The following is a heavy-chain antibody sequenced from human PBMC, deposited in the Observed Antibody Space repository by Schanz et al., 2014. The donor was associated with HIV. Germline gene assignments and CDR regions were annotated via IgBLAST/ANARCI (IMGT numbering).Heavy chain of an antibody. CDR2: IVSSGGDT. CDR1: GFLFSSYG. Sequence: EVQLLESGGGLVQPGGSLRLSCAASGFLFSSYGMSWVRQAPGKGLEWVSAIVSSGGDTYYADFVEGRFTISRDNSKNTLYLQMNSLRAEDTAVYYCAKTVVVVVAATHEMDVWGQGTTVTVSS. V-gene: IGHV3-23*01. J-gene: IGHJ6*02. CDR3: AKTVVVVVAATHEMDV. D-gene: IGHD2-15*01.